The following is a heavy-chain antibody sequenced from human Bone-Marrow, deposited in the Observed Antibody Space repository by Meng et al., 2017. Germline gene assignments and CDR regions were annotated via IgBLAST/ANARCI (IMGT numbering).Heavy chain of an antibody. CDR2: IYYSGST. V-gene: IGHV4-59*06. J-gene: IGHJ4*02. D-gene: IGHD4-11*01. CDR1: GGSITDYY. CDR3: ARDMTTIDY. Sequence: SETLSLTCTVSGGSITDYYWSWIRQPPGKGLEWIGYIYYSGSTYYNPSLKSLVTISVDTSKNQFSLKLSSVTAADTAVYYCARDMTTIDYWGQGTLVTVSS.